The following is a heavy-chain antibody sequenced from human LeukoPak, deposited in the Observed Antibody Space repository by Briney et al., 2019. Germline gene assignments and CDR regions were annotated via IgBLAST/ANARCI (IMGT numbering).Heavy chain of an antibody. CDR3: ARDAPAGLYNWFDP. CDR2: INPNGGSP. CDR1: GYTFTNYY. V-gene: IGHV1-46*01. Sequence: GASVKVSCKASGYTFTNYYMHWVRQAPGQGLEWMGIINPNGGSPTYAQKFQGRVTITADKSTSTAYMELSSLRSEDTAVYYCARDAPAGLYNWFDPWGQGTLVTVSS. J-gene: IGHJ5*02.